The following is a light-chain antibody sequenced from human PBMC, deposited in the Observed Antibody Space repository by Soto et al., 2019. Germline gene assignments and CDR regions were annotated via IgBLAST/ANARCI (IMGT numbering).Light chain of an antibody. V-gene: IGLV2-8*01. CDR3: SSYAGSYRV. CDR1: SNDVGGYNY. CDR2: EVT. J-gene: IGLJ1*01. Sequence: HSVLTQPPSASGSPGQSVTISCTGTSNDVGGYNYVSWYQQHPGKAPKLMIYEVTRRPSGVPDRFSGSKSGNTASLTVSGLQAEDEADYYCSSYAGSYRVFGTGTKVTVL.